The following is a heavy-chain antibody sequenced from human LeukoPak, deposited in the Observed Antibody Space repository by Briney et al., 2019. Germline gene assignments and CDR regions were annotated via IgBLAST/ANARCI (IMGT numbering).Heavy chain of an antibody. V-gene: IGHV4-30-4*08. CDR3: ARAVDYYGSGSYYKRWFDP. Sequence: SQTLSLTCTVSGGSISSGDYYSSWIRQPPGKGLEWIGYISYSGSTYYNPSLKSRVTISLDTSKNQSSLKLSSVTAADTAMYYCARAVDYYGSGSYYKRWFDPWGQGTLVTVSS. CDR2: ISYSGST. D-gene: IGHD3-10*01. J-gene: IGHJ5*02. CDR1: GGSISSGDYY.